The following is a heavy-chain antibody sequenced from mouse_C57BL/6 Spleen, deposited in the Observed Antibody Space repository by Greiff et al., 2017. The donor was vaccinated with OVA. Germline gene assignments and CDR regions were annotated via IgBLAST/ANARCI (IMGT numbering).Heavy chain of an antibody. J-gene: IGHJ2*01. CDR3: ARAYYGYDDFDY. D-gene: IGHD2-9*01. CDR1: GYTFTSYW. Sequence: QVHVKQPGAELVKPGASVKMSCKASGYTFTSYWITWVKQRPGQGLEWIGDIYPGSGSTNYNEKFKSKATLTVDTSSSTAYMQLSSLTSEDSAVYYCARAYYGYDDFDYWGQGTTLTVSS. V-gene: IGHV1-55*01. CDR2: IYPGSGST.